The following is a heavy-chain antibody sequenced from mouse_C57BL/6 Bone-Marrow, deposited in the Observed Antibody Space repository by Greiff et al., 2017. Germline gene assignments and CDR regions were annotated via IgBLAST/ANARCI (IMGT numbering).Heavy chain of an antibody. CDR2: MHPNGGSP. D-gene: IGHD2-4*01. Sequence: QVQLQQSGAELVKPGASVKLSCKASGYTFTNYWMHWVKQRPGQGLEWIGMMHPNGGSPDYNEKFKSEATLSVDKSSRTAYMELSILTSEDSAVYYCARSYDYDDYTMDYGGQGTSVTVSA. J-gene: IGHJ4*01. CDR3: ARSYDYDDYTMDY. V-gene: IGHV1-64*01. CDR1: GYTFTNYW.